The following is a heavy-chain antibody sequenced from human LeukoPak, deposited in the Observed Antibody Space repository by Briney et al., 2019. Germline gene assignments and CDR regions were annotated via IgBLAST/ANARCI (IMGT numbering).Heavy chain of an antibody. D-gene: IGHD5-24*01. CDR2: IWYDGSNK. V-gene: IGHV3-33*01. CDR3: ARSFGDGYNYPDY. J-gene: IGHJ4*02. Sequence: GGSLRLSCAASGFTFSSYGMHWVRQAPGKGLEWVAVIWYDGSNKYYADSVKGRFTISRDNSKNTLYLQMNSLRVEDTAVYYCARSFGDGYNYPDYWGQGTLVTVSS. CDR1: GFTFSSYG.